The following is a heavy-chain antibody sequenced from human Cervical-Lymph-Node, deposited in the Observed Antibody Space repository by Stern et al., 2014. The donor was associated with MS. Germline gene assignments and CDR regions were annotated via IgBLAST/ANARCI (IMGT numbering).Heavy chain of an antibody. CDR2: IGHTGSV. D-gene: IGHD2-15*01. CDR3: AREGEYCSGSRCYPFLDY. J-gene: IGHJ4*02. V-gene: IGHV4-59*01. CDR1: GGSLRSYY. Sequence: QVQLQESGPGLVKPSETLSLTCTVSGGSLRSYYWHWIRQAPGKGPEWIGVIGHTGSVNYNPSLSSRVAMSVDTSKNQFSLTVSSVTAADTAVYYCAREGEYCSGSRCYPFLDYWGQGTLVTVSS.